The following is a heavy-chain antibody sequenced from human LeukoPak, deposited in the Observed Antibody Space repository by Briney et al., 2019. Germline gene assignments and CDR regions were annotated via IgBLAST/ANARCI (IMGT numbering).Heavy chain of an antibody. CDR1: GGSISSSSYY. V-gene: IGHV4-39*07. Sequence: SETLSLTCTVSGGSISSSSYYWGWIRQPPGKGLEWIGSIYYSGSTYYNPSLKSRVTISVDTSKNQFSLKLSSVTAADTAVYYCARVSWSELLWFGESINWFDPWGQGTLVTVSS. CDR2: IYYSGST. D-gene: IGHD3-10*01. CDR3: ARVSWSELLWFGESINWFDP. J-gene: IGHJ5*02.